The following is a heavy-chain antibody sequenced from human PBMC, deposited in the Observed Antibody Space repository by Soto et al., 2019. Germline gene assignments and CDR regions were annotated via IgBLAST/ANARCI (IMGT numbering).Heavy chain of an antibody. CDR1: GGSISSSSYY. Sequence: SETLSLTCTVSGGSISSSSYYWGWIRQPPGKGLEWIGSIYYSGSTYYNQSLKSQVTISVDTSKNQYSLKLSSVTAADMAVYYCAMINMITFGGVIVPDAFDIWAQGTMVTVSS. D-gene: IGHD3-16*02. CDR2: IYYSGST. V-gene: IGHV4-39*01. J-gene: IGHJ3*02. CDR3: AMINMITFGGVIVPDAFDI.